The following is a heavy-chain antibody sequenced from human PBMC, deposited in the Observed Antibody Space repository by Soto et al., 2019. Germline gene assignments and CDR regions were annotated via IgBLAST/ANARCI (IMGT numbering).Heavy chain of an antibody. V-gene: IGHV4-34*01. CDR3: ARERIAVAPGRWFDP. D-gene: IGHD6-19*01. CDR2: INHSGST. Sequence: QGQLQQWGAGLLKPSKTLSLTCADYGGSFSGYYCSWIRQPPGKGLGWIGEINHSGSTNYNPSLKSRVTISVDTSKNQFSLKLSSVTAADTAVYYCARERIAVAPGRWFDPWGQGTLVTVSS. J-gene: IGHJ5*02. CDR1: GGSFSGYY.